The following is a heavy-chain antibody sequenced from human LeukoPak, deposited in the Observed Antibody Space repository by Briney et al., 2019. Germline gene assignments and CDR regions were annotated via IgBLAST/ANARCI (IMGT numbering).Heavy chain of an antibody. Sequence: SETLSLTCTVSGGSISSYYWSWIRQPAGKGLEWIGYIYYSGSTNYNPSLKSRVTITVDTSKNQFSLKLSSVTAADTAVYYCARARGYCSGGSCYPQVHYYYGMDVWGQGTTVTVSS. CDR1: GGSISSYY. CDR2: IYYSGST. CDR3: ARARGYCSGGSCYPQVHYYYGMDV. V-gene: IGHV4-59*08. D-gene: IGHD2-15*01. J-gene: IGHJ6*02.